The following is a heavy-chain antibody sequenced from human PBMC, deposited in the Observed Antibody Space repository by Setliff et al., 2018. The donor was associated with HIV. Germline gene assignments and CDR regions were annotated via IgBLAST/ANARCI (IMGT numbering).Heavy chain of an antibody. J-gene: IGHJ4*02. V-gene: IGHV4-38-2*02. CDR3: ARDVGSSAWPFDY. Sequence: SETLSLTCAVSGYSISSGYYWGWIRQPPGKGLEWIGSIYHGGTTYYNPSLRSRVTISVDTSKNQFSLKVNSVTAADTAVYYCARDVGSSAWPFDYWGQGALVTVSS. CDR1: GYSISSGYY. CDR2: IYHGGTT. D-gene: IGHD6-25*01.